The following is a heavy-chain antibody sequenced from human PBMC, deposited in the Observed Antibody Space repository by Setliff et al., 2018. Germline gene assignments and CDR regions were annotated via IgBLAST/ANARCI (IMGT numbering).Heavy chain of an antibody. CDR2: ISHGVST. CDR1: GASVTSFDYY. J-gene: IGHJ4*02. Sequence: SETLSLTCTVSGASVTSFDYYRSWIRQPPGKGLEYIGHISHGVSTSYSPSLKSRLSISADTSKNQFSLKLTSVTAADTAVYYCARTHCTTTSCFYFHYWGQGTVGTAPQ. D-gene: IGHD2-2*01. CDR3: ARTHCTTTSCFYFHY. V-gene: IGHV4-30-4*01.